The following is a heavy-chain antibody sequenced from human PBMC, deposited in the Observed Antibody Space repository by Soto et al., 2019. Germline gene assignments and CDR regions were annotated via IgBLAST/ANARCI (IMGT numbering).Heavy chain of an antibody. CDR3: ARPRRGYYYDSSGYNHFDY. J-gene: IGHJ4*02. D-gene: IGHD3-22*01. Sequence: SVKVSCKASGGTFSSYAIRWVRQAPGQGLEWMGGIIPIFGTANYAQKFQGRVTITADESTSTAYMELSSVSSEDTAVYYCARPRRGYYYDSSGYNHFDYWGQGTLVTVSS. V-gene: IGHV1-69*13. CDR1: GGTFSSYA. CDR2: IIPIFGTA.